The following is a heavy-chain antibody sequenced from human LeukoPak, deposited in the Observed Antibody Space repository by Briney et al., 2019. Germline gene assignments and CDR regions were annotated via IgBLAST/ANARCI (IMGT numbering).Heavy chain of an antibody. D-gene: IGHD3-22*01. CDR1: GFPFSSYV. J-gene: IGHJ4*02. V-gene: IGHV3-30-3*01. CDR2: TSYDGSNK. CDR3: ARGDDSSGYFYSYFDY. Sequence: PGGALRLSCAASGFPFSSYVMHWVRQAPGKGLEWVSFTSYDGSNKYYADSVKGRFTISRDNSKNTLDLQMNSLRTEDTAMYYCARGDDSSGYFYSYFDYWGQGTLVTVSS.